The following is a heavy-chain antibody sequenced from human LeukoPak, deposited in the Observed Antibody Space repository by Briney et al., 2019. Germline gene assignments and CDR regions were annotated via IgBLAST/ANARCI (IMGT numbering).Heavy chain of an antibody. CDR2: IYYSGST. D-gene: IGHD3-22*01. Sequence: SQTLSLTCTVSGGSISSGDYYWSWIRQHPGKGLEWIGNIYYSGSTYYNPSLKSRVTISVDRSKNQFSLKLSSVTAAGTAVYYCARSYDGDAFDIWGQGTMVTVSS. CDR3: ARSYDGDAFDI. V-gene: IGHV4-30-4*08. J-gene: IGHJ3*02. CDR1: GGSISSGDYY.